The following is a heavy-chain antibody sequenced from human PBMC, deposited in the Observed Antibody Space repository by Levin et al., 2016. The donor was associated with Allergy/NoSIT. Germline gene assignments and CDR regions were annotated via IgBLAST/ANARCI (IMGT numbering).Heavy chain of an antibody. CDR2: INPSGGST. V-gene: IGHV1-46*01. D-gene: IGHD2-2*01. CDR3: ASTSSYYYGMDV. J-gene: IGHJ6*02. Sequence: WVRQAPGQGLEWMGIINPSGGSTSYAQKFQGRVTMTRDTSTSTVYMELSSLRSEDTAVYYCASTSSYYYGMDVWGQGTTVTVSS.